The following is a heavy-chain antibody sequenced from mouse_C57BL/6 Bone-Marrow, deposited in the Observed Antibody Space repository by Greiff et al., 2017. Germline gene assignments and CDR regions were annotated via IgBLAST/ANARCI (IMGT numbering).Heavy chain of an antibody. D-gene: IGHD1-1*01. V-gene: IGHV1-39*01. Sequence: EVQLQQSGPALVKPGASVKISCKASGYSFTDYNMNWVKQSNGKSLEWIGVINPNYGTTSYNQKFKGKATLTVDQSTSPAYMQLNSLTSEDSAVYYCATRADYGRSRYYFDYWGQGTTLTVSS. CDR1: GYSFTDYN. CDR3: ATRADYGRSRYYFDY. CDR2: INPNYGTT. J-gene: IGHJ2*01.